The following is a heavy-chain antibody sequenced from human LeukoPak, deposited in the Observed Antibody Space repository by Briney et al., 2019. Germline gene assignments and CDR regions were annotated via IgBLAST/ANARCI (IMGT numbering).Heavy chain of an antibody. CDR1: GYTFTSYD. Sequence: ASVKVSCKASGYTFTSYDINWVRQATGQGLEWMGWMNPNSGNTGYAQKFQGRVTMTRNTSISTAYMELSSLRAEDTAVYYCAKDYSSVWIQLLWEYWGQGTLVTVSS. CDR3: AKDYSSVWIQLLWEY. J-gene: IGHJ4*02. D-gene: IGHD5-18*01. CDR2: MNPNSGNT. V-gene: IGHV1-8*01.